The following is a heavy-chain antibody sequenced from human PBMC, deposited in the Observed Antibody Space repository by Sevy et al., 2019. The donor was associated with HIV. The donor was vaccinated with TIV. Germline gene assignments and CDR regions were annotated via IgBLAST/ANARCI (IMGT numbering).Heavy chain of an antibody. J-gene: IGHJ4*02. V-gene: IGHV3-33*08. Sequence: VGSLRLSCAASGFTFSSYVMHWVHQAPGKELEWVALIWYDGTIKYYADSVKGRFTISRDNSKDTLFLQMNSLTPEDTAVYYCARGGGYCGGDCYSIDYWGQGALVTVSS. CDR2: IWYDGTIK. CDR3: ARGGGYCGGDCYSIDY. CDR1: GFTFSSYV. D-gene: IGHD2-21*02.